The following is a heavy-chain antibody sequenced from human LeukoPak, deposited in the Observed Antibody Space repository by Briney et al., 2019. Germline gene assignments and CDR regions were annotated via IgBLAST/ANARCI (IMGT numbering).Heavy chain of an antibody. CDR1: GGSISSYY. CDR3: ARLGYCSSTSCYDY. D-gene: IGHD2-2*01. J-gene: IGHJ4*02. CDR2: INHSGST. V-gene: IGHV4-34*01. Sequence: SETLSLTCTVSGGSISSYYWSWIRQPPGKGLEWIGEINHSGSTNYNPSLKSRATISVDTSKNQFSLKLSSVTAADTAVYYCARLGYCSSTSCYDYWGQGTLVTVSS.